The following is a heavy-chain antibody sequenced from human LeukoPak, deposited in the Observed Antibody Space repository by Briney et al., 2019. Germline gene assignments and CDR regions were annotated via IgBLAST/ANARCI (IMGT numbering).Heavy chain of an antibody. CDR1: GGSISSSSYY. D-gene: IGHD3-10*01. V-gene: IGHV4-39*07. CDR2: IYYSGST. Sequence: SETLSLTCTVSGGSISSSSYYWGWIRQPPGKGLEWIGSIYYSGSTYYNPSLKSRVTISVDTSKNQFSLKLSSVTAADTAVYYCARDNYYLDYWGQGTLVTVSS. J-gene: IGHJ4*02. CDR3: ARDNYYLDY.